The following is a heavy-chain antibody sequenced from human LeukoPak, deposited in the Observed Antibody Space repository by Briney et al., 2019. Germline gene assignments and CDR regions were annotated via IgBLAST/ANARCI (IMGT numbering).Heavy chain of an antibody. V-gene: IGHV3-48*01. J-gene: IGHJ4*02. CDR3: AREAVTNDN. Sequence: GESLRLSCAASGFTFSGYPIHWVRQAPGKGLEWVSYISSSSSTIYYADSVKGRFTISRDNAKNSLYLQMNSLRAEDTAVYYCAREAVTNDNWGQGTLVTVSS. CDR2: ISSSSSTI. D-gene: IGHD4-11*01. CDR1: GFTFSGYP.